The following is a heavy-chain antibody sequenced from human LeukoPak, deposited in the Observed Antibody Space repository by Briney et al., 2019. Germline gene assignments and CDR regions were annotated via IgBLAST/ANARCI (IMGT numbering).Heavy chain of an antibody. Sequence: GGSLRLSCEASGFSVGNTYMSWVRQAPGKGLEWVSVIYSGGDTYYADAVKGRFTISRDSFSNTLYLQMNSLRAEDTAVYYCARDGGYCSGNSCYYYYGLDVWGQGTTVTVSS. D-gene: IGHD2-2*01. V-gene: IGHV3-53*01. CDR3: ARDGGYCSGNSCYYYYGLDV. CDR2: IYSGGDT. CDR1: GFSVGNTY. J-gene: IGHJ6*02.